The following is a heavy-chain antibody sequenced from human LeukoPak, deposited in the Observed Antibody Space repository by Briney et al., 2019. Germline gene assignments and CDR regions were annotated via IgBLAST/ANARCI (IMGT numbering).Heavy chain of an antibody. CDR2: VIASGGAT. V-gene: IGHV3-23*01. Sequence: PGGSLRLSCVASGFSFSSHAMTWVRQAPGKGLEWVSTVIASGGATIDADSVKGRFIISRDNSKNTLYLQLNSLRVEDTAVYFCAKDGHNQNYYYYMDVWGRGTTVTVSS. CDR3: AKDGHNQNYYYYMDV. J-gene: IGHJ6*03. CDR1: GFSFSSHA.